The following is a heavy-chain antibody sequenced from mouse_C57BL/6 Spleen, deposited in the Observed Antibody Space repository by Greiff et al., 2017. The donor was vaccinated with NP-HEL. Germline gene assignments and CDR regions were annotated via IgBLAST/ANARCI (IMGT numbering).Heavy chain of an antibody. D-gene: IGHD1-1*01. CDR1: GYTFTSYW. Sequence: QVQLQQPGAELVKPGASVKLSCKASGYTFTSYWMHWVKQRPGQGLEWIGMIHPNSGSTNYNEKFKSKATLTVDKSSSTAYMQLSSLTSEDSAVYYWARSITTVGATGAWFAYWGQGTLVTVSA. CDR3: ARSITTVGATGAWFAY. V-gene: IGHV1-64*01. J-gene: IGHJ3*01. CDR2: IHPNSGST.